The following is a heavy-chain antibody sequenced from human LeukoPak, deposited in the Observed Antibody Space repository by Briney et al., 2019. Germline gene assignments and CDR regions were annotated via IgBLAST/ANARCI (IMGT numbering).Heavy chain of an antibody. Sequence: GGSLRLSCAASGFIVSNTYMTWVRQAPGKGLEWVSVIHNDGSTYYADSVKDRFTVSRDNSKNMLFLRMNSLRVEDTAVYFCASLARDYWGQGTLVSVSS. CDR3: ASLARDY. CDR2: IHNDGST. D-gene: IGHD3-3*02. J-gene: IGHJ4*01. CDR1: GFIVSNTY. V-gene: IGHV3-53*01.